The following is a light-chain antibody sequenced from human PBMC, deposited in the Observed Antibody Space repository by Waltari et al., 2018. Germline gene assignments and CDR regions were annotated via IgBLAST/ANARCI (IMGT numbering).Light chain of an antibody. J-gene: IGLJ1*01. CDR2: EVS. V-gene: IGLV2-14*01. Sequence: QSALTQPASVSGSPGQSITISCTGTSNDVGGYGYVSWYQQYPEKAPKLIIYEVSYRPSGISTRFSGSKSGNTASLTISGLQAEDEADYYCSSHTATVPHVFGTGTRVTVV. CDR1: SNDVGGYGY. CDR3: SSHTATVPHV.